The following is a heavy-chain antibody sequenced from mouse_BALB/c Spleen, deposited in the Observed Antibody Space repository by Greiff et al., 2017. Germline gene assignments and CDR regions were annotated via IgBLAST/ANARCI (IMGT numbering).Heavy chain of an antibody. CDR3: YMITTSYYAMDY. CDR2: IDPETGGT. CDR1: GYTFTDYE. D-gene: IGHD2-4*01. J-gene: IGHJ4*01. Sequence: QVHVKQSGAELVRPGASVTLSCKASGYTFTDYEMHWVKQTPVHGLEWIGAIDPETGGTAYNQKFKGKATLTADKSSSTAYMELRSLTSEDSAVYYCYMITTSYYAMDYWGQGTSGTVSS. V-gene: IGHV1-15*01.